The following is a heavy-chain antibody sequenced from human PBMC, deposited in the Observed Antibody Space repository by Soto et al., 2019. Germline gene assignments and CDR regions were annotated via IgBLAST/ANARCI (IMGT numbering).Heavy chain of an antibody. D-gene: IGHD3-10*01. CDR3: TTDMQLLWFESLMGGDYYYYGMDV. Sequence: PGGSLRLSCTASGFTFGDYAMSWFRQAPGKGLEWVGFIRSKAYGGTTEYAASVKGRFTISRDDSKSIAYLQMNSLKTEDTAVYYCTTDMQLLWFESLMGGDYYYYGMDVWGQGTTVTV. V-gene: IGHV3-49*03. CDR1: GFTFGDYA. CDR2: IRSKAYGGTT. J-gene: IGHJ6*02.